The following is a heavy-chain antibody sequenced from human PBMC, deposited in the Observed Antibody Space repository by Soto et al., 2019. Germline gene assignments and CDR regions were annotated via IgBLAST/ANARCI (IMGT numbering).Heavy chain of an antibody. D-gene: IGHD4-4*01. V-gene: IGHV3-30*18. CDR2: ISYDGSKK. CDR1: GFTFSSYG. CDR3: AKGSSTVKYYSGMDV. Sequence: QVQLVESGGGVVQPGRSLRLSCAASGFTFSSYGMHWARQAPGKGLEWVAVISYDGSKKYYADSVKGRFTISRDNSNNTLYVQMNSLRAEDTAVYYCAKGSSTVKYYSGMDVWGQGTPVTVSS. J-gene: IGHJ6*02.